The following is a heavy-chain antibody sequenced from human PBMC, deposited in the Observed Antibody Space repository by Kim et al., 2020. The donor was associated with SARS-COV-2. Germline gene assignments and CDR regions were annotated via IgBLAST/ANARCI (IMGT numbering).Heavy chain of an antibody. CDR1: GFTFGDYA. D-gene: IGHD2-2*01. V-gene: IGHV3-49*04. CDR3: TRDVADCSSTSCYARTHYYYYGMDV. Sequence: GGSLRLSCTASGFTFGDYAMSWVRQAPGKGLEWVGFIRSKAYGGTTEYAASVKGRFTISRDDSKSIAYLQMNSLKTEDTAVYYCTRDVADCSSTSCYARTHYYYYGMDVWGQGTTVTVSS. J-gene: IGHJ6*02. CDR2: IRSKAYGGTT.